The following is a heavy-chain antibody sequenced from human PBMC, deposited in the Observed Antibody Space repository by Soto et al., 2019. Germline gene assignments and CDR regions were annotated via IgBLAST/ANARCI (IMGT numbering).Heavy chain of an antibody. CDR3: AKDALSRDYDFWSGYYEAAGMDV. V-gene: IGHV3-43D*04. J-gene: IGHJ6*02. D-gene: IGHD3-3*01. CDR1: GFTFDDYA. Sequence: GGSLRLSCAASGFTFDDYAMHWVRQAPGKGLEWVSLISWDGGSTYYAGSVKGRFTISRDNSKNSLYLQMNSLRAEDTALYYCAKDALSRDYDFWSGYYEAAGMDVWGQGTTVTVSS. CDR2: ISWDGGST.